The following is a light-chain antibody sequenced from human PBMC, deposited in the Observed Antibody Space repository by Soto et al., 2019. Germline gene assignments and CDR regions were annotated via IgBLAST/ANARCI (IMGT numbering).Light chain of an antibody. CDR1: SSDVGAYKY. Sequence: QSALTQPPSASGSPGQSVTISCTGTSSDVGAYKYVSWYQQYPGKAPKLMIYEVTKRPSGVPDRFSGSKSGNTASLTVSGXXXXXXXDYYCTSYVGNDIWVFGGGTKVTVL. V-gene: IGLV2-8*01. CDR2: EVT. J-gene: IGLJ3*02. CDR3: TSYVGNDIWV.